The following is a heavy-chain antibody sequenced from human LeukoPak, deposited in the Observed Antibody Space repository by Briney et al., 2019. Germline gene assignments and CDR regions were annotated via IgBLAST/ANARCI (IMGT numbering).Heavy chain of an antibody. CDR1: GYTFTNYF. V-gene: IGHV1-46*01. D-gene: IGHD6-13*01. CDR3: ARVGPGIAAEA. CDR2: INPRDRST. J-gene: IGHJ4*02. Sequence: ASVKVSCKASGYTFTNYFIHWVRQAPGQGLERMGIINPRDRSTDYPQKFQGRVAMTRDTSTTTVHMVLSSLRSEDTAMYYCARVGPGIAAEAWGQGTLVTVSS.